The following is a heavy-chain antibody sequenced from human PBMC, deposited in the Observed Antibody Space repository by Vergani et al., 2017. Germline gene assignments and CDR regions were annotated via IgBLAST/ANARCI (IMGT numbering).Heavy chain of an antibody. CDR2: INHSGST. CDR3: ARVVVRGVRYYYYYMDV. J-gene: IGHJ6*03. Sequence: QVQLQQWGAGLLKPSETLSLTCAVYGGSFSGYYWSWIRQPPGKGLEWIGEINHSGSTNYNPSLKSRVTISVDTSKNQFSLKLSSVTAADTAVYYCARVVVRGVRYYYYYMDVWGKGP. V-gene: IGHV4-34*01. CDR1: GGSFSGYY. D-gene: IGHD3-10*01.